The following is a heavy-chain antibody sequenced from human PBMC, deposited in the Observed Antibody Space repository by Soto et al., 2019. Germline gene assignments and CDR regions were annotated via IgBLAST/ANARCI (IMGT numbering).Heavy chain of an antibody. J-gene: IGHJ3*02. V-gene: IGHV3-66*01. CDR2: IYKDFT. CDR3: AREPRYCSGGSCSIMGDAFDI. D-gene: IGHD2-15*01. CDR1: GFTVTDIY. Sequence: EVQLVESGGGLVQPGGSLRLSCVASGFTVTDIYMNWVRQAPGKGLEWVSVIYKDFTDYAAFVKGRFSVSTDSSKNALYLQMYNLRAEDTAVYYCAREPRYCSGGSCSIMGDAFDIWGQGAMVTVSS.